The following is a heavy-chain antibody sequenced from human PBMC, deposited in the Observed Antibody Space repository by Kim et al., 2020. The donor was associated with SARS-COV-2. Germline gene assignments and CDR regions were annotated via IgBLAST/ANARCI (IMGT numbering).Heavy chain of an antibody. D-gene: IGHD3-22*01. Sequence: GGSLRLSCAASGFTFSSSAMRWVRQAPGKGLEWVAVISYDGSNKYYADSVKGRFTISRDNSKNTLYLQMNNLRAEDTAVYYCARDSSGYYWFDYWGQGTLGTVSP. CDR1: GFTFSSSA. CDR3: ARDSSGYYWFDY. CDR2: ISYDGSNK. J-gene: IGHJ4*02. V-gene: IGHV3-30-3*01.